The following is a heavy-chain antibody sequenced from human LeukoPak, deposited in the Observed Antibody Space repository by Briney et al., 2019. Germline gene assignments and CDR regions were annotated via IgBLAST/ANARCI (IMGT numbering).Heavy chain of an antibody. J-gene: IGHJ4*02. CDR3: ARRAGAYSPPYDY. D-gene: IGHD4/OR15-4a*01. CDR2: IYSGTT. Sequence: GGSLRLSCTVSGFTVSSNSMSWVRQAPGKGLEWVSFIYSGTTHYSDSVKGRFTISRDNSKNTLYLQMNSLRAEDTAVYYCARRAGAYSPPYDYWGQGTLVTVSS. CDR1: GFTVSSNS. V-gene: IGHV3-53*01.